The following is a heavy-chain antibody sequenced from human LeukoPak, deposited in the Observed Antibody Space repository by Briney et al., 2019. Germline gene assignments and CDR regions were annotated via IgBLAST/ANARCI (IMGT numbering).Heavy chain of an antibody. Sequence: GRSLRLSCAASGFTFSSYGMHWVRQAPGKGLEWVAVISYDGSNKYYADSVKGRFTISRDNSKNTLYLQMNSLRAEDTAVYYCAKVLGTTSFYDSSGYYYGDAFDIWGQGTMVTVSS. J-gene: IGHJ3*02. D-gene: IGHD3-22*01. CDR1: GFTFSSYG. CDR2: ISYDGSNK. CDR3: AKVLGTTSFYDSSGYYYGDAFDI. V-gene: IGHV3-30*18.